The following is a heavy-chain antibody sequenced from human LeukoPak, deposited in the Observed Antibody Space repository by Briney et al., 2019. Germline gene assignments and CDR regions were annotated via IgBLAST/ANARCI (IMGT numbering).Heavy chain of an antibody. V-gene: IGHV4-4*09. Sequence: PSETLSLTCTVSGGSISSYYWSWIRQPPGKGLEWIGYIYTSGSTNYNPSLKSRVTISVDTSKNQFSLKLSSVTAADTAVYYCARQVDSGYDGGHFDYWGQGTLVTVSS. D-gene: IGHD5-12*01. CDR1: GGSISSYY. CDR2: IYTSGST. CDR3: ARQVDSGYDGGHFDY. J-gene: IGHJ4*02.